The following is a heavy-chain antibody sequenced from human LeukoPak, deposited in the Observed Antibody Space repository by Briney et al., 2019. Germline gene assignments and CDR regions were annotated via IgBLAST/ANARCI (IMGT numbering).Heavy chain of an antibody. Sequence: GASVKVSCKASGYTFTGYYMHWVRQAPGQGLEWMGWINPNSGGTNYAQKFQGRVTMTRDTSISTAYMELSRLRSDDTAVYYCARDRGGSHPRLDFDYWGQGTLVTVSS. CDR3: ARDRGGSHPRLDFDY. V-gene: IGHV1-2*02. CDR1: GYTFTGYY. D-gene: IGHD1-26*01. J-gene: IGHJ4*02. CDR2: INPNSGGT.